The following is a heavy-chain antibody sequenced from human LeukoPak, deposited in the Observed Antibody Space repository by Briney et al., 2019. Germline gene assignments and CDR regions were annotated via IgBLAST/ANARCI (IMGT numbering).Heavy chain of an antibody. CDR2: ISSSSSYI. D-gene: IGHD3-22*01. V-gene: IGHV3-21*01. CDR1: GFTFTTYT. J-gene: IGHJ5*02. CDR3: ARDLGQYYDTSDNWFDP. Sequence: GGSLRLSCAASGFTFTTYTMNWVRQAPGKGLEWVSSISSSSSYIYYADSVKGRFTISRDNAKNTLNLQMNSLRAEDTAVYYCARDLGQYYDTSDNWFDPWGQGTLVTVSS.